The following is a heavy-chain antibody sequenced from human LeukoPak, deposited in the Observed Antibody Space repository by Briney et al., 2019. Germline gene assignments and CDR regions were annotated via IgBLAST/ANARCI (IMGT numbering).Heavy chain of an antibody. D-gene: IGHD3-22*01. CDR1: GYTFTGYY. CDR3: AISTSPYVIEVWTNGPLDY. V-gene: IGHV1-2*06. Sequence: ASVKVSCKASGYTFTGYYMHWVRQAPGQGLEWMGRINPKSGSTNYAQEFQGRVTMTRDTSINTAYMELSRVRSDDTAVYYCAISTSPYVIEVWTNGPLDYWGQGTLVTVSS. CDR2: INPKSGST. J-gene: IGHJ4*02.